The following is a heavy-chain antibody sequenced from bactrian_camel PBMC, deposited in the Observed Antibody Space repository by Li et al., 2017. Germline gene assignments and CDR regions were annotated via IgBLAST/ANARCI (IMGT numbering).Heavy chain of an antibody. D-gene: IGHD1*01. CDR2: ITSGGGMT. Sequence: VQLVESGGGSVQPGESLRLSCAASGFTFSNYYMTWVRQAPGKGLEWVSSITSGGGMTFYADSVKGRFTTSRDNAKNTLYLQLNNLKTEDTAIYYCSKGVGSERENWGQGTQVTV. V-gene: IGHV3S40*01. J-gene: IGHJ4*01. CDR3: SKGVGSEREN. CDR1: GFTFSNYY.